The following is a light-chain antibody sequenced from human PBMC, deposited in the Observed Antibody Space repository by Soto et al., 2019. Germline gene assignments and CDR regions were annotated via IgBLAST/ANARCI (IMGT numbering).Light chain of an antibody. V-gene: IGKV3-20*01. CDR3: QQYGSSGT. CDR1: HSLSSSY. Sequence: TQSPGTVSSSPSVRATLYCRPSHSLSSSYLAWYQQRAGQAPILLIYGASNRSTGIPDRFSGSGSGTDFTLTISRLEAEDFAVYYCQQYGSSGTFGQGTKVDIK. J-gene: IGKJ1*01. CDR2: GAS.